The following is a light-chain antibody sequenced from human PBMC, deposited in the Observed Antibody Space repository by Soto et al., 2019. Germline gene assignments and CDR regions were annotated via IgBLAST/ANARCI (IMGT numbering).Light chain of an antibody. J-gene: IGLJ1*01. CDR2: EVT. Sequence: ALTQPASVSGSPGQSIAISCTGTSSDVGGYDYVSWYQQHPDKAPKLIIYEVTKRPSGVSNRFSGSKSGNTASLTIPGLQPDDEADYYCSSHTSGDTRVFGSGTKVTVL. CDR1: SSDVGGYDY. V-gene: IGLV2-14*01. CDR3: SSHTSGDTRV.